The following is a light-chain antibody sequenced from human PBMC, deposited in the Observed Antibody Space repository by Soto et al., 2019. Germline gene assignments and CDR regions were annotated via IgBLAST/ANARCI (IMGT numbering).Light chain of an antibody. CDR2: DVS. CDR1: SSDVGGYNY. V-gene: IGLV2-11*01. CDR3: CSYAGSYTFGV. Sequence: QSALTQPRSVSWSPGQSVTISCTGTSSDVGGYNYVSWYQQHPGKAPKLMIYDVSKRPSGVPDRFSGSNSGNTASLTISGLQAEDEADYYCCSYAGSYTFGVFGTGTKVTVL. J-gene: IGLJ1*01.